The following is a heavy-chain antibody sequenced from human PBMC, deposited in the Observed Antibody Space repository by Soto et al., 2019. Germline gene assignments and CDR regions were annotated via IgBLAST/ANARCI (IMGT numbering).Heavy chain of an antibody. J-gene: IGHJ4*02. D-gene: IGHD5-18*01. Sequence: PGGSLRLSCAASGFTFSSYGMHWVRQAPGKGLEWVAVIWYDGSNKYYADSVKGRFTISRDNSKNTLYLQMNSLRAEDTAAYYCAAGYRYGYEEVNYWGQGTLVTVSS. CDR1: GFTFSSYG. V-gene: IGHV3-33*01. CDR3: AAGYRYGYEEVNY. CDR2: IWYDGSNK.